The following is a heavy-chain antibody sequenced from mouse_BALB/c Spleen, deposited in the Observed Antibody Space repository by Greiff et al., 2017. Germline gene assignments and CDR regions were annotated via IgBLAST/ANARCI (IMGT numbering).Heavy chain of an antibody. CDR1: GFTFSSFG. CDR3: ASNSYGNYFDY. V-gene: IGHV5-17*02. J-gene: IGHJ2*01. CDR2: ISSGSSTI. Sequence: EVQGVESGGGLVQPGGSRKLSCAASGFTFSSFGMHWVRQAPEKGLEWVAYISSGSSTIYYADTVKGRFTISRDNPKNTLFLQMTSLRSEDTAMYYCASNSYGNYFDYWGQGTTLTVSS. D-gene: IGHD2-1*01.